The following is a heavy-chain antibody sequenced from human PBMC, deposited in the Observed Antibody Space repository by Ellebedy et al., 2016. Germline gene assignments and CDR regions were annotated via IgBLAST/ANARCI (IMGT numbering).Heavy chain of an antibody. Sequence: ASVKVSCKASGYTFTSYGISWVRQAPGQGLEWMGGIIPILGIANYAQKFQGRVTITADKSTSTAYMELSSLRSEDTAVYYCARWGGVTEPFDYWGQGTLVTVSS. CDR3: ARWGGVTEPFDY. CDR2: IIPILGIA. J-gene: IGHJ4*02. V-gene: IGHV1-69*10. D-gene: IGHD3-10*01. CDR1: GYTFTSYG.